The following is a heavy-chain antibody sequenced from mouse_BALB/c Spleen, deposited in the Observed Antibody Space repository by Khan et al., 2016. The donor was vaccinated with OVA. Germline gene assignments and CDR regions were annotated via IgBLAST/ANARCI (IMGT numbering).Heavy chain of an antibody. J-gene: IGHJ4*01. CDR1: GFSVSRYN. CDR2: IWGGGGT. CDR3: ARAYYRYDGYYAMDY. D-gene: IGHD2-14*01. Sequence: QVQLKESGPGLVAPSQSLSITCTVSGFSVSRYNIHWIRQAPGKGLEWLGMIWGGGGTDYNPNLKSRLNISKDNSKSQVFLKMNSLQTVDTAMYYCARAYYRYDGYYAMDYWGQGTSVTVSS. V-gene: IGHV2-6-4*01.